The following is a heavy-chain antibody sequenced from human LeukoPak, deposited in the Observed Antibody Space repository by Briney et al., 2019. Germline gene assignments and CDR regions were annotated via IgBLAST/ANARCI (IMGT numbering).Heavy chain of an antibody. CDR2: IDHSGST. CDR1: GGSFSGYY. D-gene: IGHD6-19*01. J-gene: IGHJ2*01. Sequence: SETLSLTCAVYGGSFSGYYWSWIRQPPGKGLEWIGEIDHSGSTNYNPSLKSRVTISVDTSKNQFSLKLSSVTAADTAVYYCVRGPGSGWTGYFDLWGRGTLVTVFS. V-gene: IGHV4-34*01. CDR3: VRGPGSGWTGYFDL.